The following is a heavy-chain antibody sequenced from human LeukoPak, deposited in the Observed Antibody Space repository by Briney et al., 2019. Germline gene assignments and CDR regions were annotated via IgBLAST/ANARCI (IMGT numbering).Heavy chain of an antibody. Sequence: PSETLSLTCTVSGYPLSSGYYWGWTRQPPGKGLEWLGSIYHSGRTYYIPSLKSRVIISVETSKNQCSLKLSSGTAGDAAVYYWSCSLGEDSYAPDFGYWGQGTLVTVSS. CDR3: SCSLGEDSYAPDFGY. J-gene: IGHJ4*02. D-gene: IGHD5-18*01. CDR1: GYPLSSGYY. V-gene: IGHV4-38-2*02. CDR2: IYHSGRT.